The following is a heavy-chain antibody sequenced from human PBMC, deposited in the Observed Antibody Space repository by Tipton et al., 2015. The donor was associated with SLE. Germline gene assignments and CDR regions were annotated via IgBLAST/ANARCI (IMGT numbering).Heavy chain of an antibody. J-gene: IGHJ4*02. CDR1: GFTFSSYG. CDR3: AKGPHGRIAAAGSFDY. D-gene: IGHD6-13*01. Sequence: SLRLSCAASGFTFSSYGMHWVRQAPGKGLEWVSAISGSGGSTYYADSVKGRFTISRDNSKNTLYLQMDSLRAEDTAVYYCAKGPHGRIAAAGSFDYWGQGTLVTVSS. CDR2: ISGSGGST. V-gene: IGHV3-23*01.